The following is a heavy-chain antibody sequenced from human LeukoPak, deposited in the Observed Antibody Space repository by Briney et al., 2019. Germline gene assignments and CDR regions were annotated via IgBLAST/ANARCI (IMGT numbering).Heavy chain of an antibody. V-gene: IGHV3-23*01. J-gene: IGHJ4*02. CDR2: ISGSGGST. Sequence: GGSLRLSCAASGFTFSSYAMSWVRQAPGKGLEWVSAISGSGGSTYYADSVKGRFSISRDNSKNTLYLQMNSLRAEDTAVYYCAKLWRSGYYYFDYWGQGTLVTVSS. CDR3: AKLWRSGYYYFDY. D-gene: IGHD3-22*01. CDR1: GFTFSSYA.